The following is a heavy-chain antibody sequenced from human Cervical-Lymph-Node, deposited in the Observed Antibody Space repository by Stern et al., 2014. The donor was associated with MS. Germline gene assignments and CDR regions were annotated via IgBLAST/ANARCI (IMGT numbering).Heavy chain of an antibody. V-gene: IGHV4-39*01. CDR1: GGSISHSSYY. Sequence: QLQLQESGPGLVKPSETLSLTCTVSGGSISHSSYYWGWIRQPPGKGLEWFGSIYYSGRPYYNPSLKSRVTISVSTSKHQVPMKRSSVTAADTAVYYCARHLEWFGGYWGQGTLVTVSS. CDR3: ARHLEWFGGY. J-gene: IGHJ4*02. D-gene: IGHD3-10*01. CDR2: IYYSGRP.